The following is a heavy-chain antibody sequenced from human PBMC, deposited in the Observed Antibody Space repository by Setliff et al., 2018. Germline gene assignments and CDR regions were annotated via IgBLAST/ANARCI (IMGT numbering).Heavy chain of an antibody. CDR2: IKQDGSEI. V-gene: IGHV3-7*03. CDR1: GFTFSSYW. D-gene: IGHD5-18*01. J-gene: IGHJ6*03. Sequence: PGGSLRLSCAASGFTFSSYWMSWVRQAPGKGLERLANIKQDGSEIYSVDSVKGRFSISRDNAKNSLYLQMNSLRAEDTAVYYCAKLVWLTTWYYMDVWGKGTTVTVSS. CDR3: AKLVWLTTWYYMDV.